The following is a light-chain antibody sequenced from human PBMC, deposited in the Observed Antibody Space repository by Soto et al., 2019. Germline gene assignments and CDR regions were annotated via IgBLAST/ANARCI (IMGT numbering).Light chain of an antibody. CDR3: QTWGTGIQV. Sequence: QTVVTQSPSASASLGASVKLTCTLSSGHSSYAIAWHQQQPEKGPRYLMKLNSDGSHNKGDGIPDRFSGSSSGAERYLTISSLQSEDEADYYCQTWGTGIQVVGGGTKLTVL. J-gene: IGLJ2*01. CDR1: SGHSSYA. CDR2: LNSDGSH. V-gene: IGLV4-69*01.